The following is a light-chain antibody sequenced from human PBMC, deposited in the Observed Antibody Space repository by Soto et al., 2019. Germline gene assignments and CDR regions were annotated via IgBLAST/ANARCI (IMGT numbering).Light chain of an antibody. CDR1: QSISSY. V-gene: IGKV1-39*01. CDR3: QQSYSTPPYT. J-gene: IGKJ2*01. CDR2: AAS. Sequence: DIQMTQSPSSLSASVGDRVTITCRASQSISSYLNWYQQKPGKAPKLLIYAASSLQSGVPSRFXGSGSGTDFHLTISSLQPEDFATYYCQQSYSTPPYTFGQGTKLEIK.